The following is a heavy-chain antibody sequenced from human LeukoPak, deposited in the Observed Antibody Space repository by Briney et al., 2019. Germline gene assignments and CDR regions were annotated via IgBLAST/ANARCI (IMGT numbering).Heavy chain of an antibody. D-gene: IGHD3-22*01. Sequence: SETLSLTCTVSGGSISSGGYYWSWIRQHPGKGLEWIGYIYYSGSTYYNPSLKSRVTISVDTSKNQFSLKLSSVTAADTAVYYCAREGYYDSLKTAWGQGTLVTVSS. V-gene: IGHV4-31*03. J-gene: IGHJ5*02. CDR1: GGSISSGGYY. CDR3: AREGYYDSLKTA. CDR2: IYYSGST.